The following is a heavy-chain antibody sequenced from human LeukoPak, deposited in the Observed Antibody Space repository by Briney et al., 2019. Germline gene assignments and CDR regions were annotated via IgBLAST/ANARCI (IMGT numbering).Heavy chain of an antibody. V-gene: IGHV3-53*01. D-gene: IGHD1-26*01. CDR3: ARDARKVGSGLDY. CDR1: GFTVSSYY. J-gene: IGHJ4*02. CDR2: IYSGGLT. Sequence: GGPLRLSCAVSGFTVSSYYMTWVRQAPGKGLEWVSLIYSGGLTYYADSVQGRFTISRDDSRNSVYLHLNSLRAEDTAVYYCARDARKVGSGLDYWGQGTLLTVSS.